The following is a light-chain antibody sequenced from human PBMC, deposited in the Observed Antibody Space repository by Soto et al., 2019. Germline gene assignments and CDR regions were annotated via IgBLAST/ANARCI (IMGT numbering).Light chain of an antibody. Sequence: EIVMTQSPATLSVSPGERATLSCRASQSVSSNLAWYQQKPGQAPRLLISGASTRATGIPARFSGSGSGTEFTLTISSLQSEDFAVYYCQQYNNWPPLTFGGATKVEIK. CDR3: QQYNNWPPLT. CDR1: QSVSSN. CDR2: GAS. V-gene: IGKV3-15*01. J-gene: IGKJ4*01.